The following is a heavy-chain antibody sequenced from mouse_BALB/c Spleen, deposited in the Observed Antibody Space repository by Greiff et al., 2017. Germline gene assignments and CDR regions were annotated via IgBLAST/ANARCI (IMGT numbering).Heavy chain of an antibody. V-gene: IGHV3-2*02. CDR3: AREVLRSLYAMDY. D-gene: IGHD1-1*01. Sequence: EVQLQESGPGLVKPSQSLSLTCTVTGYSITSDYAWNWIRQFPGNKLEWMGYISYSGSTSYNPSLKSRISITRDTSKNQFFLQLNSVTTEDTATYYCAREVLRSLYAMDYWGQGTSVTVSS. J-gene: IGHJ4*01. CDR1: GYSITSDYA. CDR2: ISYSGST.